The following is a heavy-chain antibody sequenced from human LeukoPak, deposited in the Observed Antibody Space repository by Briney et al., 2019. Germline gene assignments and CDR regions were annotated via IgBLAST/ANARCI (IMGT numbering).Heavy chain of an antibody. V-gene: IGHV1-18*01. D-gene: IGHD3-22*01. J-gene: IGHJ3*02. CDR2: ISAYNGNT. CDR1: GYTFTSYV. Sequence: ASVKVSCQACGYTFTSYVISWVRQAPGQGLEWMGWISAYNGNTNYAQKLQGRVTMTTDTSTSTAYMELRSLRSDDTAVYYCARDWGYDRSGYYVDAFDIWGQGTMVTVSS. CDR3: ARDWGYDRSGYYVDAFDI.